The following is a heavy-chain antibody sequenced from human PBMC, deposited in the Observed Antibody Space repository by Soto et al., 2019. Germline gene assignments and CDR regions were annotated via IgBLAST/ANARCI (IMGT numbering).Heavy chain of an antibody. D-gene: IGHD6-6*01. V-gene: IGHV1-69*13. J-gene: IGHJ6*02. Sequence: SVKVSCKASGGTFSSYAISWVRQAPGQGLEWMGGIIPIFGTANYAQKFQGRVTITADESTSTAYMELSSLRSEDTAVYYCARASIGRSKDDLYGMDVWGQGTTVTVSS. CDR3: ARASIGRSKDDLYGMDV. CDR1: GGTFSSYA. CDR2: IIPIFGTA.